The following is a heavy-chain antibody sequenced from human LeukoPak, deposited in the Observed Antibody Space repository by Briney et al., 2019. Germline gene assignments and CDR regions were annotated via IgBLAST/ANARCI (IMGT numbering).Heavy chain of an antibody. Sequence: GASVKVSCKASGGTFSSYAISWVRQAPGQGLEWMGRIIPILGIANYAQKFQGRVTITADKSTSTAYMELSSLRSEDTAVYYCARVLYGSGSYYHPNYYYYGMDVCGQGTTVTVSS. J-gene: IGHJ6*02. D-gene: IGHD3-10*01. CDR3: ARVLYGSGSYYHPNYYYYGMDV. CDR2: IIPILGIA. V-gene: IGHV1-69*04. CDR1: GGTFSSYA.